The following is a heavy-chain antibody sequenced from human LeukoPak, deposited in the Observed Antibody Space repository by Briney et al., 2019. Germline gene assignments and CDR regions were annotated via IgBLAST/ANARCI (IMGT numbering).Heavy chain of an antibody. Sequence: PGRSLRLSCSASGFTFKSYAMHWVRQAPGKGLEWVANIKQDGSEKYYVDSVKGRFTISRDNAKNSLYLQMTSLRAEDTAVYYCAKRGIPVAPPFDYGAREPLVTVS. D-gene: IGHD7-27*01. CDR1: GFTFKSYA. J-gene: IGHJ4*02. V-gene: IGHV3-7*01. CDR2: IKQDGSEK. CDR3: AKRGIPVAPPFDY.